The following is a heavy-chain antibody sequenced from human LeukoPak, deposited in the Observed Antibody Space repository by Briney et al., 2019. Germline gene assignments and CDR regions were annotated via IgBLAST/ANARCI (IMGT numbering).Heavy chain of an antibody. V-gene: IGHV3-30*18. CDR1: GFTFSTYT. D-gene: IGHD2-21*02. Sequence: PGGSLRLSCVASGFTFSTYTMHWVRQAPGKGLGWVAFISSDGNKNYYEDSVKGRFTISRDNSKNTLFLQMSSLRPEDTAMYYCAKHDGPIVVVTAKLDYWGLGTLVTVSS. CDR3: AKHDGPIVVVTAKLDY. CDR2: ISSDGNKN. J-gene: IGHJ4*02.